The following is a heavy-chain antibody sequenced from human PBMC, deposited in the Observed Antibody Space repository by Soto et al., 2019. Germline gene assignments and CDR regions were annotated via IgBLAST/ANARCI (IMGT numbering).Heavy chain of an antibody. CDR2: IIPIFGTA. J-gene: IGHJ4*02. V-gene: IGHV1-69*12. Sequence: QVQLVQSGAEVKKPGSSVKVSCKASGGTFSSYAISWVRQAPGQGLEWMGGIIPIFGTANYAQKFQGRVTITAXXSXSXXYMELSSLRSEDTAVYYCARGTGYSSSSNPGAFDYWGQGTLVTVSS. CDR1: GGTFSSYA. D-gene: IGHD6-6*01. CDR3: ARGTGYSSSSNPGAFDY.